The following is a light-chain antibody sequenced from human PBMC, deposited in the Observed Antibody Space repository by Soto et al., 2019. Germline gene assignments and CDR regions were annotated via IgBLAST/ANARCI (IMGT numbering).Light chain of an antibody. CDR3: GLYMGSGIAV. Sequence: QTVVTQEPSFSVSPGGAVTLTCGLSSGSVSTYYYPSWYQQTPGQAPRTLIYSTNSRASGVPDRFSGSTLGNKAALTITGAQADDESDYYCGLYMGSGIAVFGGGTKLTVL. J-gene: IGLJ2*01. CDR1: SGSVSTYYY. V-gene: IGLV8-61*01. CDR2: STN.